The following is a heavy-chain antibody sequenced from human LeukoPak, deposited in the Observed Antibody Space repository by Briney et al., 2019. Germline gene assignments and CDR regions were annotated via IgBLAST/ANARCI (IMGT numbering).Heavy chain of an antibody. Sequence: SQTLSLTCTVSGGSISSGSYYWSWIRQPAGKGLEWIGRIYTSGSTNYNPSLKSRVTISVDTSKNQFSLKLSSVTAADTAVYYCARETGYYCSSTSCYVGGAFDIWGQGTMVTVSS. V-gene: IGHV4-61*02. CDR1: GGSISSGSYY. CDR3: ARETGYYCSSTSCYVGGAFDI. J-gene: IGHJ3*02. CDR2: IYTSGST. D-gene: IGHD2-2*01.